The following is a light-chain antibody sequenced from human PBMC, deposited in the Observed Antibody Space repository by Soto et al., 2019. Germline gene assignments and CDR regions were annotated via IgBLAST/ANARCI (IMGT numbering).Light chain of an antibody. CDR3: QSYDTSLSSGSKV. J-gene: IGLJ3*02. Sequence: QPVLTQPPSVSGAPGQRVTISCTGSSANIGAAYNVDWYQQLPGTAPKLLIYDNNNRPSGVPDRFSGSRSGTSASLAITGLQAEDEADYYCQSYDTSLSSGSKVFGGGTKLTVL. CDR1: SANIGAAYN. V-gene: IGLV1-40*01. CDR2: DNN.